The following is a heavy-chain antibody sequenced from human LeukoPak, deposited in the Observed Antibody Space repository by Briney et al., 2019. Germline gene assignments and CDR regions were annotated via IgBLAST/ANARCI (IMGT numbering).Heavy chain of an antibody. D-gene: IGHD1-26*01. V-gene: IGHV1-18*01. Sequence: ASVKVSCKASGYTFTSYGISRVRQAPGQGLEWMGWISAYNGNTNYAQKLQGRVTMTTDTSTSTAYMELSSLRSEDTAVYYCARGSGSYYRFDYWGQGTLVTVSS. J-gene: IGHJ4*02. CDR3: ARGSGSYYRFDY. CDR2: ISAYNGNT. CDR1: GYTFTSYG.